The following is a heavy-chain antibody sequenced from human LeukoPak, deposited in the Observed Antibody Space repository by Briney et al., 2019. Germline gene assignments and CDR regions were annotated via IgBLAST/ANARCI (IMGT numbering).Heavy chain of an antibody. CDR1: GFTFSSYG. Sequence: SLRLSCAASGFTFSSYGMHWVRQAPGQGLEWVAVIWYDGSNKYDADSVQGRFTISRDNSRNTLYLQMNSLRAEDTAVYYCARGPDKVYDYYYYMDVWGKGTTVTVSS. V-gene: IGHV3-33*01. CDR3: ARGPDKVYDYYYYMDV. CDR2: IWYDGSNK. J-gene: IGHJ6*03.